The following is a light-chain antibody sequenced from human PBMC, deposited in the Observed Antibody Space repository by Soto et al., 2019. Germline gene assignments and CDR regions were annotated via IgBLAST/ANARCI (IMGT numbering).Light chain of an antibody. V-gene: IGLV1-40*01. CDR1: SSNIGAGYD. J-gene: IGLJ2*01. CDR3: QSYDSSLSVV. Sequence: QSVLTQPPSVSGAPGQRVTISCTGSSSNIGAGYDVHWYQQLPGTAPKILIYRNSNRPSGVPDRFSGSKSGTSASLAITGLQAEDEADYYCQSYDSSLSVVFGRGTKLTVL. CDR2: RNS.